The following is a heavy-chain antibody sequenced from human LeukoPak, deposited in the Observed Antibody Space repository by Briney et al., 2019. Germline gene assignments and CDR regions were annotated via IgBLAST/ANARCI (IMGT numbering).Heavy chain of an antibody. CDR3: ARGRLERRTNYYYYMDV. Sequence: SETLSLTCTVSGGSISSSTYYWGWIRQPPGKGLEWIGSIYYSGYTYYNPSLESRVTISVDTSKNQFSLKLSSVTAADTAVYYCARGRLERRTNYYYYMDVWGKGTTVTVSS. J-gene: IGHJ6*03. V-gene: IGHV4-39*07. CDR1: GGSISSSTYY. D-gene: IGHD1-1*01. CDR2: IYYSGYT.